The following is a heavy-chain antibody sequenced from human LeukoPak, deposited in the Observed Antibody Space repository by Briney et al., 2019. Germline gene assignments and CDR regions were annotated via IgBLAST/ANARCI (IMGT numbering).Heavy chain of an antibody. V-gene: IGHV3-21*01. Sequence: SGGSLRLSCAASGFTFSSYSMNWVRQAPGKGLEWVSSISSSNSYIYYADSVKGRFTISRDNAKNSLYLQMNSLRAEDTAVYYCARGQEYYDFWSGYSDTYYYYGMDVWGQGTTVTVSS. D-gene: IGHD3-3*01. CDR3: ARGQEYYDFWSGYSDTYYYYGMDV. J-gene: IGHJ6*02. CDR1: GFTFSSYS. CDR2: ISSSNSYI.